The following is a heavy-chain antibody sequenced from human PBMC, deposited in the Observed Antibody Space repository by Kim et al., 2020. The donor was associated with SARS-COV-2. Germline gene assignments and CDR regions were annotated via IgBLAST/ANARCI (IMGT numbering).Heavy chain of an antibody. CDR3: ARDYYGSGVDAFDI. J-gene: IGHJ3*02. V-gene: IGHV1-46*01. Sequence: AQKFQGGVTMTRDTSTSTVYMELSSLRSEDTAVYYCARDYYGSGVDAFDIWGQGTMVTVSS. D-gene: IGHD3-10*01.